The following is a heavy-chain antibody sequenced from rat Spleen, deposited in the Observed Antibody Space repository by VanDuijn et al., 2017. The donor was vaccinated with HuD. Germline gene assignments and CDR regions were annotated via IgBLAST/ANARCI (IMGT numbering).Heavy chain of an antibody. CDR2: ITNAGNT. V-gene: IGHV3-3*01. Sequence: EVQLQESGPGLVKPSQSLSLTCSVTGYSITSSYRWNWIRKFPGNKLEWMGYITNAGNTNYNPSLKSRISITRDTSKNQFFLQVNSVTTEDTATYYCAACYDGTYYYFDYWGQGLLVTVSA. CDR1: GYSITSSYR. D-gene: IGHD1-12*02. CDR3: AACYDGTYYYFDY. J-gene: IGHJ2*01.